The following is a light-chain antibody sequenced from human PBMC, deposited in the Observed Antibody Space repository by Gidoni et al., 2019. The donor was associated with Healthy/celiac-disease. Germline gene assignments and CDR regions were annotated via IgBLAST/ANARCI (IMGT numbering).Light chain of an antibody. CDR2: GAS. CDR3: QQYGSSPRT. V-gene: IGKV3-20*01. CDR1: QSVSSSY. J-gene: IGKJ1*01. Sequence: EIVLTQPPGTLSLSPGESATLSCRARQSVSSSYLAWYQQKPGQAPRLLIYGASSRATGIPDRFSGSGSGTDFTLTISRLEPEDLAVYYCQQYGSSPRTFGQGTKVEIK.